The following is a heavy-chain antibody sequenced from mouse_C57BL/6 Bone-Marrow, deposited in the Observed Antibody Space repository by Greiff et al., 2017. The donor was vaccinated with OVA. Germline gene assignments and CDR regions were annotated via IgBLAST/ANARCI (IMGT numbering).Heavy chain of an antibody. CDR3: ARGRDYYGSSYVRMDY. V-gene: IGHV1-69*01. CDR1: GYTFTSYW. CDR2: IDPSDSYT. D-gene: IGHD1-1*01. J-gene: IGHJ4*01. Sequence: QVQLQQPGAELVMPGASVKLSCKASGYTFTSYWMHWVKQRPGQGLEWIGEIDPSDSYTNYNQKFKGKSTLTVDKSSSTAYMQLSSLTSEDSAVYYCARGRDYYGSSYVRMDYWGQGTSVTVSS.